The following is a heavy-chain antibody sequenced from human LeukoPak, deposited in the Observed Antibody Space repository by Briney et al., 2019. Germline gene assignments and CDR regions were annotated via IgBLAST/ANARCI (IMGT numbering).Heavy chain of an antibody. D-gene: IGHD3-10*01. J-gene: IGHJ6*02. CDR3: ARDSRYSYGLGGMDV. CDR1: GGSIGSFY. V-gene: IGHV4-59*01. CDR2: VYYTGST. Sequence: SETLSLTCTVSGGSIGSFYWIWIRQTPRKGLEWIGSVYYTGSTNYNPSLKSRVTISIDTSRSQFSLKLTSVTVADTAVYYCARDSRYSYGLGGMDVWGQGTTVTVSS.